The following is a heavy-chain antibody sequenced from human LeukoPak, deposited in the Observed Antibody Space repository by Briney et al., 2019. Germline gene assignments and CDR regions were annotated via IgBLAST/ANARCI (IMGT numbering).Heavy chain of an antibody. CDR1: GYTFTSYD. V-gene: IGHV1-8*01. CDR2: MNPNSGNT. Sequence: ASVKVSCKASGYTFTSYDINWVRQATGQGLEWVGWMNPNSGNTGYAQKFQGRVTMTRNTSISTAYMELSSLRSEDTAVYYCARGGSSSWSRYYYYYYYMDVRGKGTTVTVSS. J-gene: IGHJ6*03. D-gene: IGHD6-13*01. CDR3: ARGGSSSWSRYYYYYYYMDV.